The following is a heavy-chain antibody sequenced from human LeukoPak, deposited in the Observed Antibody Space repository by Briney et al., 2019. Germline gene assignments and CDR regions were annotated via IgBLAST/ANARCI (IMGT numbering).Heavy chain of an antibody. CDR1: GFTVSSNY. CDR3: AKDRSEQWLVPRNYYYYGMDV. J-gene: IGHJ6*02. D-gene: IGHD6-19*01. V-gene: IGHV3-53*05. Sequence: GGSLRLSCAASGFTVSSNYMSWVRQAPGKGLEWVSVIYSGGSTYYADSVKGRFTISRDNSKNTLYLRMNSLRAEDTAVYYCAKDRSEQWLVPRNYYYYGMDVWGQGTTVTVSS. CDR2: IYSGGST.